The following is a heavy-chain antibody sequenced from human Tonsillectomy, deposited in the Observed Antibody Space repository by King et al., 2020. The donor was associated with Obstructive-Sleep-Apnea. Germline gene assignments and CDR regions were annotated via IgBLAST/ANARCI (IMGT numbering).Heavy chain of an antibody. D-gene: IGHD3-10*01. CDR2: ISTYNGDT. Sequence: VQLVESGAEVKKPGASVKVSCKASGYTFSSYGISWVRQAPGQGLEWKGWISTYNGDTKYPQNLQGRVTMTTDTPTNTAYMELRGLKTDDTAVYYCARDVSGLGFGYWGQGTLVTVSS. V-gene: IGHV1-18*01. J-gene: IGHJ4*02. CDR1: GYTFSSYG. CDR3: ARDVSGLGFGY.